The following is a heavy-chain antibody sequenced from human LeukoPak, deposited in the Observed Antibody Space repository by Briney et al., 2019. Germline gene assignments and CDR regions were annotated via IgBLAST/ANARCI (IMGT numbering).Heavy chain of an antibody. D-gene: IGHD2-2*01. CDR2: TNRDGSEK. V-gene: IGHV3-7*01. Sequence: PGGSLRLSCAASEFTFTNFWMSRVRQAPGKELEWVANTNRDGSEKYYVDSVKGRVTISRDNAMNFLYLQLNSLRVDDTAVYYCARDSASCRGCAFDIWGQGTVVTVSS. CDR1: EFTFTNFW. CDR3: ARDSASCRGCAFDI. J-gene: IGHJ3*02.